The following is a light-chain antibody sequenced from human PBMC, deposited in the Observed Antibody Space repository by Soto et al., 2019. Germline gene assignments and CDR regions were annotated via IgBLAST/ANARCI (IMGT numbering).Light chain of an antibody. CDR2: DAS. Sequence: EIVLTQSPGSLSLSPGERATLSCRASQSVSGSFLAWYQHKPGQAPRLLIYDASTRLTGIPDRFSGSGSGTDFTLTISRREAEDFAVYYCQQYGSSPSWTFGQGTKVEIK. J-gene: IGKJ1*01. CDR3: QQYGSSPSWT. V-gene: IGKV3-20*01. CDR1: QSVSGSF.